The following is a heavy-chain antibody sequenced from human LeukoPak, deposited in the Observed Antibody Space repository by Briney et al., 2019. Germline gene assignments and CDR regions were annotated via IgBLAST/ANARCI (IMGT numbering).Heavy chain of an antibody. CDR2: IWYDGSNK. CDR3: AKDLLSGVKEHFGL. V-gene: IGHV3-30*02. J-gene: IGHJ4*02. Sequence: GGSLRLSCVASGITFSSYGMHWVRQAPGKGLEWVAYIWYDGSNKYYADSVKGRFTISRDQSKSTLYLQMNSLRNEDTAVYYCAKDLLSGVKEHFGLWGQGTLVTVSS. CDR1: GITFSSYG. D-gene: IGHD1-14*01.